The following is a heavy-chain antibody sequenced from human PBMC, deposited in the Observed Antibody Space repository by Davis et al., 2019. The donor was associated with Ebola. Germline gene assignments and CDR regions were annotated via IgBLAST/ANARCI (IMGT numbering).Heavy chain of an antibody. Sequence: SETLSLTCTVSGGSISSGGYYWSWIRQHPGKGLEWIGYIYYSGSTYYNPSLKSRVTISVDTSKNQCSLKLSSVTAADTAVYYCARHGPAYLDYWGQGTLVTVSS. V-gene: IGHV4-31*03. CDR1: GGSISSGGYY. D-gene: IGHD2-2*01. J-gene: IGHJ4*02. CDR2: IYYSGST. CDR3: ARHGPAYLDY.